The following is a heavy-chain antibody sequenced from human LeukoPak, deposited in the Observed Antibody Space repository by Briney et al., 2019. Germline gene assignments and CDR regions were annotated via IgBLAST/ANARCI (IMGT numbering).Heavy chain of an antibody. CDR1: GFTFGSYA. D-gene: IGHD3-22*01. Sequence: GASLRLSCAASGFTFGSYAMSWVRQAPGKGLEWVSATGGSGGRTYYADSVKGRFTISRDNSKNTLFLQMNSLRAEDTAVYYCAKDPAFYYDSSGYYVYWGQGTLVTVSS. J-gene: IGHJ4*02. CDR3: AKDPAFYYDSSGYYVY. CDR2: TGGSGGRT. V-gene: IGHV3-23*01.